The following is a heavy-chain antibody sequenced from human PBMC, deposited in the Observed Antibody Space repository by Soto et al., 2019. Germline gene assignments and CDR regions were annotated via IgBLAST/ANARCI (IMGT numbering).Heavy chain of an antibody. CDR2: IDPSGGVT. CDR3: GRDVVGHDNYVTIGYYFDR. D-gene: IGHD4-17*01. V-gene: IGHV1-46*01. CDR1: GYTFTKFH. Sequence: QVQLIQFGAEVKKPGASVKVSCRTSGYTFTKFHIHWVRQAPGQGLEWMGMIDPSGGVTRDAQRFQGRITMTSDTSTSSVYMELRGLTSEDMARYSSGRDVVGHDNYVTIGYYFDRWGAGTLLTVSS. J-gene: IGHJ4*02.